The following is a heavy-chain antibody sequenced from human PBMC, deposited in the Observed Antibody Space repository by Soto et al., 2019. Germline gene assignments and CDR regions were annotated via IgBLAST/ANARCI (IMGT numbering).Heavy chain of an antibody. CDR3: ARPYYDFWSGYSYYYYGMDV. D-gene: IGHD3-3*01. J-gene: IGHJ6*02. Sequence: SETLSLTCAVSGGSISSSNWWSWVRQPPGKGLEWIGEIYHSGSTNYNPSLKSRVTISVDKSKNQFSLKMSSVTAADTAVYYCARPYYDFWSGYSYYYYGMDVWGQGTTVTVSS. V-gene: IGHV4-4*02. CDR2: IYHSGST. CDR1: GGSISSSNW.